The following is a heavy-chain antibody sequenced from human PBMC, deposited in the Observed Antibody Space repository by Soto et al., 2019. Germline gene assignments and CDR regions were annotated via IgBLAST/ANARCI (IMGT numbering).Heavy chain of an antibody. CDR1: GFSVKRYW. V-gene: IGHV3-74*01. Sequence: DVQLVESGGGLVQPGGSLRLSSGASGFSVKRYWMHWVRQAPGKGLVWLSRFGGDENYTDYADSVRGRFTISRDIAKNTIYLQMNSLRAEDTAVYYCGKGKELGVVRYGLDAWGQGTTVTVSS. J-gene: IGHJ6*02. D-gene: IGHD3-3*01. CDR2: FGGDENYT. CDR3: GKGKELGVVRYGLDA.